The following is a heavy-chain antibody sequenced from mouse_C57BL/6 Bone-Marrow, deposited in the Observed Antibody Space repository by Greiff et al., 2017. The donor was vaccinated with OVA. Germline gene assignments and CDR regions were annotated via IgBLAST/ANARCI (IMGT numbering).Heavy chain of an antibody. CDR3: VRHLDYYYGSSILDD. V-gene: IGHV10-1*01. D-gene: IGHD1-1*01. Sequence: EVHLVESGGGLVQPKGSLKLSCAASGFSFNTYAMNWVRQAPGKGLEWVARIRSKSNNYATYYADSVKDRFTISRADSESMLYLQMNNLKTEDTAMYYCVRHLDYYYGSSILDDWGQGTTLTVSS. J-gene: IGHJ2*01. CDR1: GFSFNTYA. CDR2: IRSKSNNYAT.